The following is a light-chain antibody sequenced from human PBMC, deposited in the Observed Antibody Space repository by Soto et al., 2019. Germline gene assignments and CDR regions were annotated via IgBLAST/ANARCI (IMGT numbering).Light chain of an antibody. CDR3: QQSYNTPTT. V-gene: IGKV1-39*01. J-gene: IGKJ5*01. Sequence: DIQMTQSPSSLSASVGDRVTLTCRASQSIGVYLNWFQQRPGKAPNLLIYAASSLQSGVPSRFSVSGSGTDFNLTISSLQPEYFATYYCQQSYNTPTTFGNGTRLEI. CDR2: AAS. CDR1: QSIGVY.